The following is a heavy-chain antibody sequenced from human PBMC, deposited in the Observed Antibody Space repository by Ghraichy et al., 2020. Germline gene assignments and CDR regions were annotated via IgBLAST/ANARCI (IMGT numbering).Heavy chain of an antibody. Sequence: ASVKVSCKASGYTFTSYDINWVRQATGQGLEWMGWMNPNSGNTGYAQKFQGRVTMTRNTSISTAYMELSSLRSEDTAVYYCARGLAAVAVAGTDNSWGQGTLVTVSS. CDR1: GYTFTSYD. J-gene: IGHJ4*02. V-gene: IGHV1-8*01. CDR2: MNPNSGNT. CDR3: ARGLAAVAVAGTDNS. D-gene: IGHD6-19*01.